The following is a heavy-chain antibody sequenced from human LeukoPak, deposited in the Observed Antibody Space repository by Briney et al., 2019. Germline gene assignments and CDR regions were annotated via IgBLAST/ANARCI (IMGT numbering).Heavy chain of an antibody. V-gene: IGHV3-21*01. CDR1: GFTFSSYS. CDR2: ISISSSYI. D-gene: IGHD7-27*01. J-gene: IGHJ3*02. CDR3: ARDMNWGSAAFDI. Sequence: GGSLRLSCAASGFTFSSYSMGWVRQVPGKGLEWVSSISISSSYIIYADSLKGRFTISRDDAKNSLYLQMNSLRAEDTAVYYCARDMNWGSAAFDIWGLGTMVTVSS.